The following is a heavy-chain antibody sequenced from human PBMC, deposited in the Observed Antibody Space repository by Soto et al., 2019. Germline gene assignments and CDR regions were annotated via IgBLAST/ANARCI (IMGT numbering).Heavy chain of an antibody. CDR3: ARDNSGPIMFEY. CDR1: GFTFSDYW. D-gene: IGHD6-25*01. J-gene: IGHJ4*02. V-gene: IGHV3-74*03. CDR2: IKGDGSNI. Sequence: EVQLVESGGGLVQPGGSLRLSCAASGFTFSDYWMHWVRQAPGKGLVWVSQIKGDGSNIKYADSVKGRFTISRDNAKNTLYLQMNSLRAEDTAVYYCARDNSGPIMFEYWRQGNLVTVSA.